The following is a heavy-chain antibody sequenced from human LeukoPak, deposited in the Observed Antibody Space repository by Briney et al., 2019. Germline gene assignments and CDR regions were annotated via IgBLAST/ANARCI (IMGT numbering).Heavy chain of an antibody. J-gene: IGHJ5*02. CDR1: GGSISTYY. CDR3: ARGHLGLSP. Sequence: PSETLSLTCTVSGGSISTYYWSWIRQPPGKGLEWIGYIYYSGSTNYNPSLKSRVTISVETSKNQFSLKLRSVTAADTAVYYCARGHLGLSPWGQGTLVTVSS. V-gene: IGHV4-59*08. D-gene: IGHD3-10*01. CDR2: IYYSGST.